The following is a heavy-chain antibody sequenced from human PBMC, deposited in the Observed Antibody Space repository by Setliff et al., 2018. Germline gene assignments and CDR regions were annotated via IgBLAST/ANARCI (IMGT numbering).Heavy chain of an antibody. Sequence: PSETLSLTCTVSGGSISSGSYYWSWIRQPAGKGPEWIGRIYTSGSTNYNPSLKSRVTISVDTSKNQFSLKLSSVTAADTAVYYCARTLLLSPYYFDYWGQGTQVTVSS. CDR1: GGSISSGSYY. D-gene: IGHD2-21*01. CDR3: ARTLLLSPYYFDY. J-gene: IGHJ4*02. V-gene: IGHV4-61*02. CDR2: IYTSGST.